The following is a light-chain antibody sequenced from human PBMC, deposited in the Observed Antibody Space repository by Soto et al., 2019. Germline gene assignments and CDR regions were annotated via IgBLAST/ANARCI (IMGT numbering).Light chain of an antibody. Sequence: QSALTQPASVSGSPRQSITISCTGTSSDIGGYNYVSWYQQHPGQVPKLIIFDVTNRPSGVSNRFSGSKSGNTASLTISGLQAEDEAEYYCSSYTTTSTRVFGGGTKLTVL. V-gene: IGLV2-14*01. CDR3: SSYTTTSTRV. J-gene: IGLJ3*02. CDR1: SSDIGGYNY. CDR2: DVT.